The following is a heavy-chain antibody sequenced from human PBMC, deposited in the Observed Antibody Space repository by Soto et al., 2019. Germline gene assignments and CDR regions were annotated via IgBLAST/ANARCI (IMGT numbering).Heavy chain of an antibody. V-gene: IGHV3-23*01. CDR1: GFTFNNYA. CDR2: ISGGGDTT. D-gene: IGHD3-10*01. CDR3: AKGRGGSGSLTPRVDF. J-gene: IGHJ4*02. Sequence: EVQLLESGGGLVQPGGSLRLSCAASGFTFNNYAMTWVRQAPGKGLEWVSAISGGGDTTSYADSVKGRFTVSRDGSKNTLYMQRSSLRAEDTDLYYCAKGRGGSGSLTPRVDFWGQGTLVTVSS.